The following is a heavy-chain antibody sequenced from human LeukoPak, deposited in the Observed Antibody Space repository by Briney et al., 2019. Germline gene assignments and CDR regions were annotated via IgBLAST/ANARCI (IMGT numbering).Heavy chain of an antibody. CDR2: INPSGGST. Sequence: ASVKVSCKASGYTFTSYYMHWVRQAPGQGLEWMGIINPSGGSTSYAQKFQGRVTMTRDTSTSTVYMELSSLRSEDTAVYYCARDPHQRLSSSWRPHNWFDPWGQGTLVTVSS. V-gene: IGHV1-46*01. D-gene: IGHD6-13*01. CDR3: ARDPHQRLSSSWRPHNWFDP. CDR1: GYTFTSYY. J-gene: IGHJ5*02.